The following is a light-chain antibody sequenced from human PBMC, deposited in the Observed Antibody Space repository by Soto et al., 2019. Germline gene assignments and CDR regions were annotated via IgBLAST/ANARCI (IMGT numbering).Light chain of an antibody. CDR3: QQNNKWPPVT. Sequence: EVVMTQSPATVSVSPGEGDTHSCRASQTISNDLAWYQQKPGQAPRLLIYGASTRATGVPARFSGGGSGTEFTLTISILQSEDFAFYYCQQNNKWPPVTFGGGTKVDIK. CDR2: GAS. CDR1: QTISND. J-gene: IGKJ4*01. V-gene: IGKV3-15*01.